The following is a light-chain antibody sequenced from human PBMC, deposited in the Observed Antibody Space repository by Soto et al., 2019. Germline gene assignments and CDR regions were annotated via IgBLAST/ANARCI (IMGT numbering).Light chain of an antibody. V-gene: IGKV3-15*01. CDR3: QQYDEWPLT. CDR2: DSS. Sequence: VLTQSPATLSVSPGEGATLSCRASQSVDRSLAWYQQKPGQTPRLLMFDSSTRATGIPAKFSGSGSGTEFTLTISSLQSEDFAIFYCQQYDEWPLTFGPGTKVEI. J-gene: IGKJ3*01. CDR1: QSVDRS.